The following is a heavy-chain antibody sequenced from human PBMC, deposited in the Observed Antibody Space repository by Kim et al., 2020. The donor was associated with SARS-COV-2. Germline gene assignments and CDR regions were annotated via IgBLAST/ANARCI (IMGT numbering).Heavy chain of an antibody. CDR3: ARGNWAPFDY. D-gene: IGHD1-1*01. CDR2: SEK. J-gene: IGHJ4*02. Sequence: SEKNYVDSVKGRFTISRDNAENSLYLQMNSLRVEDTATYFCARGNWAPFDYWGQGSLVTVSS. V-gene: IGHV3-7*04.